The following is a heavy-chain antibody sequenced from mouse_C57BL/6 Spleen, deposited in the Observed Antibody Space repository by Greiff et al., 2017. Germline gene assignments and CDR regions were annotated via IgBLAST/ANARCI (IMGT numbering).Heavy chain of an antibody. Sequence: VQLQQPGAELVKPGASVKLSCKASGYTFTSYWMQWVKQRPGQGLEWIGEIDPSDSYTNYNQKFKGKATLTVDTSSSTAYMQLSSQTSEDSAVYYCARRAYYYDSPGAMDYWGQGTSVTVSS. J-gene: IGHJ4*01. D-gene: IGHD2-4*01. CDR2: IDPSDSYT. CDR3: ARRAYYYDSPGAMDY. CDR1: GYTFTSYW. V-gene: IGHV1-50*01.